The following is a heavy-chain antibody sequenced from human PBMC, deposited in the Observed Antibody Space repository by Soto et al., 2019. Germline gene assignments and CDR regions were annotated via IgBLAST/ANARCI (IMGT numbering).Heavy chain of an antibody. D-gene: IGHD3-3*01. CDR2: FDPEDGET. Sequence: GASVKVSCKASGYTLTELSMHWVRQAPGKGLEWMGGFDPEDGETIYAQKFQGRVTMTEDTSTDTAYMELSSLRSEDTAVYYCATAPPLRFLEWFLPYWGQGTLVPVSS. CDR3: ATAPPLRFLEWFLPY. CDR1: GYTLTELS. J-gene: IGHJ4*02. V-gene: IGHV1-24*01.